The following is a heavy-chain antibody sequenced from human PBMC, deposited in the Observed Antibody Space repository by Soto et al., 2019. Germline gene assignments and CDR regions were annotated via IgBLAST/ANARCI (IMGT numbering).Heavy chain of an antibody. Sequence: QVQLVQSGAEVKKPGSSVKVSCKASGGTLSSYTSSWVRQAPGQRLEWMGRIIPILGIADYAQNFQGRVTITADKSTSTAYMELSSLRSEDTAVYYCAREQVILGTYGMDVWGQGTTVTVSS. V-gene: IGHV1-69*08. CDR3: AREQVILGTYGMDV. CDR2: IIPILGIA. CDR1: GGTLSSYT. J-gene: IGHJ6*02. D-gene: IGHD2-15*01.